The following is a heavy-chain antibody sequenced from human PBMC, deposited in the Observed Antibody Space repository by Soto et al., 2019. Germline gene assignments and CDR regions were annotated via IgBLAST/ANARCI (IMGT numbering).Heavy chain of an antibody. J-gene: IGHJ6*02. Sequence: SETLSLTCTVSGGSISSSSYYWGWIRQPPGKGLEWIGSIYYSGSTYYNPSLKSRVTISVDTSKNQFSLKLSSVTAADTAVYYCARFITPHDNSNYSQNYYYYGMDVWGQGTTVTVSS. D-gene: IGHD4-4*01. CDR2: IYYSGST. V-gene: IGHV4-39*07. CDR3: ARFITPHDNSNYSQNYYYYGMDV. CDR1: GGSISSSSYY.